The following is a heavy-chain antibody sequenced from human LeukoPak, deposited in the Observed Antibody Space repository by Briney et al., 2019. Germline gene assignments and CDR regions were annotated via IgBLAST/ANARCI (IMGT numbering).Heavy chain of an antibody. V-gene: IGHV1-2*02. CDR3: ARCGPYDFWSGYYYYMDV. CDR1: GYTFTGYY. Sequence: ASVTVSCKASGYTFTGYYMHWVRQAPGQGLEWMGWINPNSGGTNYAQKFQGRVTMTRDTSISTAYMELSRLRSDDTAVYYCARCGPYDFWSGYYYYMDVWGKGTTVTVSS. D-gene: IGHD3-3*01. J-gene: IGHJ6*03. CDR2: INPNSGGT.